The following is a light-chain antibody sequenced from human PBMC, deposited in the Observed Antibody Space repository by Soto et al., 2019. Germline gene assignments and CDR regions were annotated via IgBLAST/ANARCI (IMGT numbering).Light chain of an antibody. CDR2: WAS. CDR1: QSVLYNSNNKNY. J-gene: IGKJ4*02. V-gene: IGKV4-1*01. Sequence: DIVMTHSPDSLAVSLGERATINCKYSQSVLYNSNNKNYLAWYQQKPRQPPKLLIYWASTRESGVPDRFSGSGSGTDFTLTISSLQAEDVAVYYCQQYYSTPLTFGGGTKVEIK. CDR3: QQYYSTPLT.